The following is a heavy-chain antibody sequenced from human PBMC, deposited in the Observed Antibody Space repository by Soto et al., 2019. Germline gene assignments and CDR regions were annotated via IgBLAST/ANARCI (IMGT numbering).Heavy chain of an antibody. D-gene: IGHD3-16*01. Sequence: GESLKISWKGSGYNFTTSWIGWVRQIPGKGLEWMGIIYPHDSGTRYSPSFKGQVTISADKSIHTAYLQWTSLNASDTAIYYCARHDGGRFYYYYGMDIWGQGTAVTVSS. J-gene: IGHJ6*02. CDR1: GYNFTTSW. CDR3: ARHDGGRFYYYYGMDI. V-gene: IGHV5-51*01. CDR2: IYPHDSGT.